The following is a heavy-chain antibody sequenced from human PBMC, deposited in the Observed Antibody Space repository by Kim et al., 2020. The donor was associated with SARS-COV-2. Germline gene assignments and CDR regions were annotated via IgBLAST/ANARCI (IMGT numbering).Heavy chain of an antibody. V-gene: IGHV4-34*01. Sequence: LKSRVTISVDTSKNQFSLKLSSVTAADTAVYYCARGDSSSWFENQNWFDPWGQGTLVTVSS. CDR3: ARGDSSSWFENQNWFDP. D-gene: IGHD6-13*01. J-gene: IGHJ5*02.